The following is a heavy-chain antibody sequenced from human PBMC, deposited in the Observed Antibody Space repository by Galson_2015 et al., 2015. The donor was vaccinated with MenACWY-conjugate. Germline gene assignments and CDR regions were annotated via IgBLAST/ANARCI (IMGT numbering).Heavy chain of an antibody. CDR2: IYPGDTYI. CDR3: TRRLIANFRDAFDF. D-gene: IGHD2-21*01. J-gene: IGHJ3*01. CDR1: GYIFSTYW. Sequence: QSGAEVKKPRESLTISCQGSGYIFSTYWIAWVRQMPGKGLEWMEMIYPGDTYIRNNPSFEGQVTMSVDKSISTAYLRWSSLKASDTAMYYCTRRLIANFRDAFDFWGQGTMVTVSS. V-gene: IGHV5-51*01.